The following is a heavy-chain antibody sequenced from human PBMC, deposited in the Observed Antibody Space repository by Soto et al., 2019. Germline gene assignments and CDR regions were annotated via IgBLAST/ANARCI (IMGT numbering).Heavy chain of an antibody. CDR2: ISGSGGST. V-gene: IGHV3-23*01. Sequence: EVQLLESGGGLVQPGGSLRLSCAASGFTFSSYAMSWVRQAPGQGLEWVSAISGSGGSTYYADSVKGRFTISRDNSKNTLYLQMNSLRAEDTAVYYCAKDSAAGTDILDYWGQGTLVTVSS. CDR1: GFTFSSYA. J-gene: IGHJ4*02. D-gene: IGHD6-13*01. CDR3: AKDSAAGTDILDY.